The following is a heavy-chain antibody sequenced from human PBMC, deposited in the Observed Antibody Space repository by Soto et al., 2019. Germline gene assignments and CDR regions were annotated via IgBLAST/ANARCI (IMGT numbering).Heavy chain of an antibody. J-gene: IGHJ4*02. D-gene: IGHD1-26*01. CDR3: TREATSTPGIVGASYGAH. Sequence: EVQLVESGGGLEQPGGSLRLSCAASGFSFSTYSMNWVRQAPGKGLEWVSYISSSSSTVYYADSVKGRFTISRDNAKNSLYLQMNSLKDEDTAVYYCTREATSTPGIVGASYGAHWSQGTMVPVSS. CDR2: ISSSSSTV. CDR1: GFSFSTYS. V-gene: IGHV3-48*02.